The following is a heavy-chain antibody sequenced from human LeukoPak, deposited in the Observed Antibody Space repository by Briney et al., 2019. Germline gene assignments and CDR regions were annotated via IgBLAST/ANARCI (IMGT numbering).Heavy chain of an antibody. J-gene: IGHJ4*02. V-gene: IGHV3-23*01. D-gene: IGHD6-19*01. Sequence: GGSLRLSCAASGFPLRSYAMSWVRQAPGKGLEWVSAISGTGDTSYYANSVKGRFTISRDNSKNTLYLQMNSLRAEDTAVYYCATYSSGWYLVYWGQGTLVTVSS. CDR1: GFPLRSYA. CDR3: ATYSSGWYLVY. CDR2: ISGTGDTS.